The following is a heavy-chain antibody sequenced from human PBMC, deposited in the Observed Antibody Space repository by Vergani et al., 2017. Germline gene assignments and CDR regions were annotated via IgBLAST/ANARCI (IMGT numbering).Heavy chain of an antibody. CDR2: IYTSGST. CDR1: GGSISSGSYY. V-gene: IGHV4-61*02. J-gene: IGHJ2*01. CDR3: ARVWGGYWYFDL. Sequence: QVQLQESGPGLVKPSQTLSLTCTVSGGSISSGSYYWSWIRQPAGKGLEWIGRIYTSGSTNYNPSLKSRVTMSVDTSKNQFSLKLSSVTAADTAVYYCARVWGGYWYFDLWGRGTLVTVSS. D-gene: IGHD3-16*01.